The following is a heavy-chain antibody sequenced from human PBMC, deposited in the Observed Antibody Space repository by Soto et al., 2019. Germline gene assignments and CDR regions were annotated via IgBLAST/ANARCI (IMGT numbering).Heavy chain of an antibody. CDR3: TAKVYGSGWDDY. D-gene: IGHD6-25*01. CDR1: GFTFGNAW. J-gene: IGHJ4*02. Sequence: GGSLRLSCAASGFTFGNAWISWVRQAPGKALELVGRIKSKTDGGTTDYAAPVKGRFTISRDDSKNTLYLQMNSLKTEDTAVNYCTAKVYGSGWDDYWGQGAVETVCS. V-gene: IGHV3-15*01. CDR2: IKSKTDGGTT.